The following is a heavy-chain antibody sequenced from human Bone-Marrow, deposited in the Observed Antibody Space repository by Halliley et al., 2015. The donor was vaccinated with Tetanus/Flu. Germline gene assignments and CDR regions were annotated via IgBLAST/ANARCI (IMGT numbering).Heavy chain of an antibody. CDR1: GDSINNGGYY. J-gene: IGHJ4*02. Sequence: TLSLTCAVSGDSINNGGYYWTWIRQPPGKGLEWIGCIYYSGSAFYAPSLKSRLTISLDTSKNHFSLQLSSVTAADTAVYYCARGGDYAGYDAPIPSPFFDCWGQGTLLTVAS. CDR2: IYYSGSA. D-gene: IGHD4-17*01. CDR3: ARGGDYAGYDAPIPSPFFDC. V-gene: IGHV4-30-4*01.